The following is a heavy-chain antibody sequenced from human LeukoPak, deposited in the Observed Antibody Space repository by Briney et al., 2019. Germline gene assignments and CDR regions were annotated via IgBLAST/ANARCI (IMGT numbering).Heavy chain of an antibody. D-gene: IGHD3-22*01. CDR2: ISSSSSTI. V-gene: IGHV3-48*01. CDR3: ARDADTSGHFSFFDY. J-gene: IGHJ4*02. Sequence: GGSLRLSCVASGFTFNTYGMNWVRQAPGKRLEWVSYISSSSSTIYYADSVKGRFTISRDNAKNSLSLQMKSLRVEDTAIYYCARDADTSGHFSFFDYWGQGTLVTVSS. CDR1: GFTFNTYG.